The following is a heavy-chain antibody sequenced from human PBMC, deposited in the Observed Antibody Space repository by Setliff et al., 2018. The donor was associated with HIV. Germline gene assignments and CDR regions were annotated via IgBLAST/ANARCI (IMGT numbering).Heavy chain of an antibody. CDR3: ARGVRVGGVIGWFDT. J-gene: IGHJ5*01. D-gene: IGHD3-10*01. V-gene: IGHV4-59*01. Sequence: ASETLSLTCNVFGGSIRNYYWSWIRQPPGKGLEWIGYIYYSGSTSYKPSLKSRVTISVGPYKNQLSLRLTSVTAADTAVYYCARGVRVGGVIGWFDTWGHGTLVTVSS. CDR1: GGSIRNYY. CDR2: IYYSGST.